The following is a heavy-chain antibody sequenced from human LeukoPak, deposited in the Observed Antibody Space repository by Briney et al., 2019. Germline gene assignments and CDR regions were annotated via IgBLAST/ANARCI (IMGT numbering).Heavy chain of an antibody. J-gene: IGHJ5*02. CDR1: GYTFTGYY. CDR3: ARDLTESSSSWYGSWFDP. D-gene: IGHD6-13*01. Sequence: GASVKVSCKASGYTFTGYYMHWVRQAPGQGLEWMGWINSNSGGTNYAQKFQGRVTMTRDTSISTAYMELSRLRSDDTAVYYCARDLTESSSSWYGSWFDPWGQGTLVTVSS. CDR2: INSNSGGT. V-gene: IGHV1-2*02.